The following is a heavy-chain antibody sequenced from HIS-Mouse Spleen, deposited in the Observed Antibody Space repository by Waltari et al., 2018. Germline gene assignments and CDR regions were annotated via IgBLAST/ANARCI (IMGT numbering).Heavy chain of an antibody. V-gene: IGHV2-70*15. D-gene: IGHD6-19*01. CDR3: ARIAEGYSSGWYAFDY. CDR2: IDWDADK. CDR1: GFSLSTSGMC. Sequence: QVTLRESGPALVKPTQTLTLTCTLSGFSLSTSGMCVSWIRPPPGKALAWLARIDWDADKYYSTSLKTRLTISKDTSKNQVVLTMTNMDPVDTATYYCARIAEGYSSGWYAFDYWGQGTLVTVSS. J-gene: IGHJ4*02.